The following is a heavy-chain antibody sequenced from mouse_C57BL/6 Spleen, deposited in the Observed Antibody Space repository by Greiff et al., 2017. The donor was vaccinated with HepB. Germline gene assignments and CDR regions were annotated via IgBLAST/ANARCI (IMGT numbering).Heavy chain of an antibody. CDR2: IYPGDGDT. D-gene: IGHD2-2*01. J-gene: IGHJ2*01. CDR3: ARSRLPFFDY. Sequence: VQRVESGAELVKPGASVKISCKASGYAFSSYWMNWVKQRPGKGLEWIGQIYPGDGDTNYNGKFKGKATLTADKSSSTAYMQLSSLTSEDSAVYFCARSRLPFFDYWGQGTTLTVSS. CDR1: GYAFSSYW. V-gene: IGHV1-80*01.